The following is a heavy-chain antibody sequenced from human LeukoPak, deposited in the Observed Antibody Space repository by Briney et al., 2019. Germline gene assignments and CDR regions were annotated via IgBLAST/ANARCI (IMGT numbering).Heavy chain of an antibody. J-gene: IGHJ3*02. V-gene: IGHV3-48*04. CDR2: ISSHSSTI. Sequence: PGGSLRLSCAASGFSFSSYSMSWVRQAPGKGLEWVSYISSHSSTIYYADSVKGRFTISRDNAKNSLDLQMNSLRAEDTAVYYCTGAEILLWFGEPISDVFDIWGQGTMVTVSS. CDR3: TGAEILLWFGEPISDVFDI. CDR1: GFSFSSYS. D-gene: IGHD3-10*01.